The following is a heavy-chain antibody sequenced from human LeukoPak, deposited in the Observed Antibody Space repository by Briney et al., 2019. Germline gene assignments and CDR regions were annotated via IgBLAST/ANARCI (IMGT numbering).Heavy chain of an antibody. CDR3: ARDLTSDITGTTVGFDP. Sequence: ASVKVSCKASGYTFTDYYMHWVRQAPGQGLEWMGWINPNSGGTNYAQKCQGRVTMTRDTSISTAYMELSRLRSDDTAVYYCARDLTSDITGTTVGFDPWGQGTLVTVSS. CDR1: GYTFTDYY. D-gene: IGHD1-7*01. V-gene: IGHV1-2*02. J-gene: IGHJ5*02. CDR2: INPNSGGT.